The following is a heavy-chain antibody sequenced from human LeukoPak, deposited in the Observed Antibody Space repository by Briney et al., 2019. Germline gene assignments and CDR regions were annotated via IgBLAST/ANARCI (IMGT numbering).Heavy chain of an antibody. V-gene: IGHV2-5*02. D-gene: IGHD1-26*01. CDR2: IYWDDDK. CDR1: GFSLSTSGVG. Sequence: SGPTLVKPTQTLTLTCTFSGFSLSTSGVGGGWIRQPPEKALEWLALIYWDDDKRYSPSLKSRLTITKDTSKNQVVLTMTNMDPVDTATYYCAHRRYWDYYFDDWGQGTLVTVSS. J-gene: IGHJ4*02. CDR3: AHRRYWDYYFDD.